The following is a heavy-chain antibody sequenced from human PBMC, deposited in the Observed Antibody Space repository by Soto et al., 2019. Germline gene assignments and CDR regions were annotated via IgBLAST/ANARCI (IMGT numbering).Heavy chain of an antibody. V-gene: IGHV1-46*01. CDR3: ARVPGSSWSGAFDI. CDR2: INPSGGST. CDR1: GYTFTSYY. Sequence: ASVKVSCKASGYTFTSYYMHWVRQAPGQGLEWMGIINPSGGSTSYAQKLQGRVTMTTDTSTSTAYMELRSLRSDDTAVYYCARVPGSSWSGAFDIWGQGTMVT. D-gene: IGHD6-13*01. J-gene: IGHJ3*02.